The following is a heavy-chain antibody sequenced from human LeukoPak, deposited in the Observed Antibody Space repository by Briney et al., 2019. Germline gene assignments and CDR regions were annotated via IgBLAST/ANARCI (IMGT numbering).Heavy chain of an antibody. CDR1: GYTFTSYD. Sequence: ASVKVSCKASGYTFTSYDINWVRQATGQGLEWMGWMNPNSGNTGYAQKFQGRVTITRNTSISTAYMELSSLRSEDTAVYYCAARSYSSGWYPTTAYWGQGTLVTVSS. CDR3: AARSYSSGWYPTTAY. J-gene: IGHJ4*02. CDR2: MNPNSGNT. V-gene: IGHV1-8*03. D-gene: IGHD6-19*01.